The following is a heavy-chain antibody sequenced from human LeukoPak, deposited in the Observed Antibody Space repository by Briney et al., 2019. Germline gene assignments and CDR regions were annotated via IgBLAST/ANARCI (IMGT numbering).Heavy chain of an antibody. D-gene: IGHD3-22*01. Sequence: PGGSLRLSCAASGFTFSSYWMSWVRQAPGKGLEWVANIKQDGSEKYYVDSVKGRFTISRDNSKNTLYLQMNSLRAEDTALYFCAKAVRGYYWYFDYWGQGTLVTVSS. V-gene: IGHV3-7*03. CDR3: AKAVRGYYWYFDY. CDR2: IKQDGSEK. J-gene: IGHJ4*02. CDR1: GFTFSSYW.